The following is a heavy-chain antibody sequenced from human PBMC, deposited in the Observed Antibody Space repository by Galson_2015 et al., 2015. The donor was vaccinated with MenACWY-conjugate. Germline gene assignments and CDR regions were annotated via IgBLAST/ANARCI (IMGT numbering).Heavy chain of an antibody. V-gene: IGHV3-7*03. CDR3: AREYKGTEQWLFDFDY. Sequence: SLRLSCAASGFTFSSYWMSWVRQAPGKGLEWVANIKQDGSEKYYVDSVKGRFTISRDNAKNSLYLQMNSLGAEDTAAYYCAREYKGTEQWLFDFDYWGQGTLVTVSS. J-gene: IGHJ4*02. CDR1: GFTFSSYW. D-gene: IGHD6-19*01. CDR2: IKQDGSEK.